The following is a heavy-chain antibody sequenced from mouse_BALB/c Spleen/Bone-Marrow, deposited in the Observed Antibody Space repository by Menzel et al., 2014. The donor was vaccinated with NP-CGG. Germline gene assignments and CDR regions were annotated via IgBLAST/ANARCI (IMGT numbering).Heavy chain of an antibody. J-gene: IGHJ2*01. CDR2: ISYSGCT. CDR1: GDSITSGY. D-gene: IGHD1-2*01. V-gene: IGHV3-8*02. Sequence: EVQLVESGPSLVKPSQTLSLTCSVTGDSITSGYWNWIRKFTGNKLEYMGYISYSGCTYYNPSPKSRISITRDTSKNQYYLQVNSVTAEDTATYYCATYDGYYFDYWGQGTPRTVSS. CDR3: ATYDGYYFDY.